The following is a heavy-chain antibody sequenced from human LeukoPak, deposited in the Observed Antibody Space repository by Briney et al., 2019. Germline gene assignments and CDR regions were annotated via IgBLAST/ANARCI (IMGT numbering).Heavy chain of an antibody. CDR2: INYSGSI. V-gene: IGHV4-39*01. Sequence: ASETLSLTCTVSGGSLSTDSYYWDWIRQPPGKGLEWSGSINYSGSIYYNASLKSRVTIIVDTSKNQFSLKLSSVTAADTAVYYCARHNSGTYYRFDYWGQGTLVTVSS. CDR3: ARHNSGTYYRFDY. CDR1: GGSLSTDSYY. D-gene: IGHD1-26*01. J-gene: IGHJ4*02.